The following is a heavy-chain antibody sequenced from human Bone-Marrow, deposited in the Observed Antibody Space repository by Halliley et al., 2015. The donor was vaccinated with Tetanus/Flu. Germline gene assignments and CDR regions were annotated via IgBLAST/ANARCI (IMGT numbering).Heavy chain of an antibody. D-gene: IGHD3-16*02. CDR2: FYYSGST. J-gene: IGHJ4*02. Sequence: GEALATSGYSWGWIRQPPGKGLEGIGSFYYSGSTDYNPSLKSRVSISVDTSAHHLSLNLNSVTAADTAVYYCARHYRHWLFDYWGQGTLVTVSS. CDR1: GEALATSGYS. CDR3: ARHYRHWLFDY. V-gene: IGHV4-39*01.